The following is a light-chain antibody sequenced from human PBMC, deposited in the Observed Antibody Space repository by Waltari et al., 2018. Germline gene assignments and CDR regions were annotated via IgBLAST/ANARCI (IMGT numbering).Light chain of an antibody. Sequence: DIHLTQSPSSLSASVGDRVTITCRASENVNNYLNWYQQKPGKAPKLLIYKASTLQSGVPSRFSGSGSGTDYTFTISSLQAEDVATYYCQHNYGTPWTFGQGTKVEIK. CDR3: QHNYGTPWT. CDR2: KAS. V-gene: IGKV1-39*01. J-gene: IGKJ1*01. CDR1: ENVNNY.